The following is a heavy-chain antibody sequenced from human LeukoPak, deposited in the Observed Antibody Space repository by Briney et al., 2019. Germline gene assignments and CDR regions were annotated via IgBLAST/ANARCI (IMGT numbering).Heavy chain of an antibody. CDR1: GYTFTSYG. J-gene: IGHJ4*02. D-gene: IGHD6-6*01. V-gene: IGHV1-18*01. CDR2: ISAYNGNT. CDR3: ARDTAYSSSPAFDY. Sequence: ASVKVSCKASGYTFTSYGISWVRQAPGQGLEWMGWISAYNGNTNYAQKLQGRVTMTTDTSTSTAYMELRSLRSDDTAVYYCARDTAYSSSPAFDYLGQGTLVTVSS.